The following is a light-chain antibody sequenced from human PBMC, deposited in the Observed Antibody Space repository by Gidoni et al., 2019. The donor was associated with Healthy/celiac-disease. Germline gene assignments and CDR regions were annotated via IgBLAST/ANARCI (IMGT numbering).Light chain of an antibody. Sequence: DIPMTPSPSSLSASVGDRVTITCSASQSISSYLNWYNQKPGQAPTLLIYAASSLQSGVPSRFIGSGSWTDFSLTISSRQPEDFATYYCQQRYSTPHTFGRGTKVEIK. CDR2: AAS. CDR1: QSISSY. J-gene: IGKJ1*01. V-gene: IGKV1-39*01. CDR3: QQRYSTPHT.